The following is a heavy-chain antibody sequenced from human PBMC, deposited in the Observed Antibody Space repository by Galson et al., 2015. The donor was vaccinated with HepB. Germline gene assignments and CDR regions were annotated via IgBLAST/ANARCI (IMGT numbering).Heavy chain of an antibody. CDR1: GFTFSDHY. J-gene: IGHJ4*02. V-gene: IGHV3-72*01. Sequence: SLRLSCATSGFTFSDHYMDWVRQAPGKGLEWVGHSRNKANSYTTEYAASVKGRFTVSRDDSRNSLYLQMNSLKTEDTAVYYCTREAGPYSGSKPFDFWGQGTLVTVSS. CDR3: TREAGPYSGSKPFDF. D-gene: IGHD1-26*01. CDR2: SRNKANSYTT.